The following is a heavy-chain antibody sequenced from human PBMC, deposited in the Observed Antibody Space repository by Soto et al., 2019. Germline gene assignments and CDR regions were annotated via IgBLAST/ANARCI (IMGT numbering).Heavy chain of an antibody. J-gene: IGHJ4*02. Sequence: ASVKVSCKASGYTFTSYGISWVRQAPGQGLEWMGWISAYNGNTNYAQKLQGRVTMTTDTSTSTAYMELRSLRSDDTAVYYCARDVGGWSYYAVDYWGQGTLVTVSS. CDR2: ISAYNGNT. D-gene: IGHD1-26*01. V-gene: IGHV1-18*01. CDR3: ARDVGGWSYYAVDY. CDR1: GYTFTSYG.